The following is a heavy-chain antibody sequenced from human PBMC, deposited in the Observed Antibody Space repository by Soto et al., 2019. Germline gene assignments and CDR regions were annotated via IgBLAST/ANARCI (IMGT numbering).Heavy chain of an antibody. CDR1: GGSIRGYY. V-gene: IGHV4-4*07. Sequence: SETLSLTCTVSGGSIRGYYWSWIRQPAERGLEWIGRMHTSGSTNYNPSLKSRVTISVDMSKNQISLKLTSVTAADTALYYCVRASMPKAHFDDWGQGTLVTVSS. CDR2: MHTSGST. CDR3: VRASMPKAHFDD. D-gene: IGHD2-2*01. J-gene: IGHJ4*02.